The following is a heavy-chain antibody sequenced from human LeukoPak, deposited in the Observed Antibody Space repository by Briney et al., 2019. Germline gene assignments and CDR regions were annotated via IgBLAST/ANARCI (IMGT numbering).Heavy chain of an antibody. CDR3: ARDRAAVVYYYYMDV. CDR1: GGPISSGDYY. CDR2: IYYSGST. J-gene: IGHJ6*03. D-gene: IGHD2-2*01. Sequence: PSETLSLTCTVSGGPISSGDYYWSWIRQPPGKGLEWIGYIYYSGSTYYNPSLKSRVTMSVDTSKNQFSLKLSSVTAADTAVYYCARDRAAVVYYYYMDVWGKGTTVTVSS. V-gene: IGHV4-30-4*01.